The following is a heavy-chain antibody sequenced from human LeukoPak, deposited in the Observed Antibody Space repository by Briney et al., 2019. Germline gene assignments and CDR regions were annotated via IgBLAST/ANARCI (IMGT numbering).Heavy chain of an antibody. CDR3: ARGRKGGRGDAFHI. D-gene: IGHD1-14*01. V-gene: IGHV4-4*07. CDR1: GGSISNYY. Sequence: SEALSLTCTVSGGSISNYYWNWIRQPVGKGLDWIGHLYTSGSTNYNPSLKSRATMSLDTSKNQFSLKLTSVTAADTAVYYCARGRKGGRGDAFHIWGQGTMVTVSS. CDR2: LYTSGST. J-gene: IGHJ3*02.